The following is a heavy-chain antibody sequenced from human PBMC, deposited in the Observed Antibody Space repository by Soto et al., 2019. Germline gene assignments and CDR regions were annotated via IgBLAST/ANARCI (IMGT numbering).Heavy chain of an antibody. CDR1: GFTFSSYS. J-gene: IGHJ4*02. Sequence: GGSLRLSCAASGFTFSSYSMNWVRQAPGKGLEWASYISSSSSTIYYADSVKGRFTISRDNSKNTLYLQMNSLRAEDMAVYYCAKSDRRRYFDYWGQGTLVTVSS. CDR2: ISSSSSTI. V-gene: IGHV3-48*01. CDR3: AKSDRRRYFDY.